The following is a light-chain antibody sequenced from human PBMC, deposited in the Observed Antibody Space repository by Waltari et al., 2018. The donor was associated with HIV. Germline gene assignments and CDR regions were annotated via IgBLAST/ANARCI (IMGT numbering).Light chain of an antibody. CDR2: GKN. Sequence: SSALAQDPAVSVALGQTVRITCTGDSLRNFYATWHQQKPGQAPILVIYGKNNRPSGIPDRFSGSSSGNTASLTITGAQAEDEADYYCHSRDSRTDHLEVFGTGTKVTVL. J-gene: IGLJ1*01. V-gene: IGLV3-19*01. CDR1: SLRNFY. CDR3: HSRDSRTDHLEV.